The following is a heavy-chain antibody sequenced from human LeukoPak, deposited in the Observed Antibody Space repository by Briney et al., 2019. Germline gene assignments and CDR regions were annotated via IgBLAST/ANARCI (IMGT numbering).Heavy chain of an antibody. CDR1: GFTFSSYG. D-gene: IGHD5-18*01. Sequence: HPGGSLRLSCAASGFTFSSYGMHWVRQAPGKGLEWVAFIRYDGSNKYYADSVKGRFTISRDNSKNTLYLQMNSLRAEDTAVYYCAKAAWGRYSYGYEHFADYWGQGTLVTVSS. CDR3: AKAAWGRYSYGYEHFADY. CDR2: IRYDGSNK. J-gene: IGHJ4*02. V-gene: IGHV3-30*02.